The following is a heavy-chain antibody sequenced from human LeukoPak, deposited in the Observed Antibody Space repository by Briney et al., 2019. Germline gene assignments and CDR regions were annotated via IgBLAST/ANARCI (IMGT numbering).Heavy chain of an antibody. Sequence: SQTLSLTCTVSGGSISSGDYYWSWIRQPPGKGLEWIGYIYYSGSTYYNPSLKSRVTISVDTSKNQFSLKLSSVTAADTAVYYCARTYDYVWGSYRYTIRPFDYWGQGTLVTVSS. CDR1: GGSISSGDYY. CDR2: IYYSGST. V-gene: IGHV4-30-4*01. D-gene: IGHD3-16*02. CDR3: ARTYDYVWGSYRYTIRPFDY. J-gene: IGHJ4*02.